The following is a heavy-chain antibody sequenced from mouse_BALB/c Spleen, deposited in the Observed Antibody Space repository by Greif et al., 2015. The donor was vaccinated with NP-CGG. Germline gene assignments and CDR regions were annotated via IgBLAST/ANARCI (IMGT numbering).Heavy chain of an antibody. D-gene: IGHD2-2*01. CDR3: ARLVYGLRRVDYAMDY. CDR2: IFPGSGNT. CDR1: GYSFTSYY. J-gene: IGHJ4*01. V-gene: IGHV1-66*01. Sequence: QVQLQQSGPELVKPGASVKISCKASGYSFTSYYIHWVKQRPGQGLEWIGWIFPGSGNTKYNEKFKGKATLTADTSSSTAYMQLSSLTSEDSAVYFCARLVYGLRRVDYAMDYWGQGTSVTVSS.